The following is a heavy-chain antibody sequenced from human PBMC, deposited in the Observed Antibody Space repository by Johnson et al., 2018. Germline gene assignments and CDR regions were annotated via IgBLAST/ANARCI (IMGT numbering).Heavy chain of an antibody. V-gene: IGHV3-15*07. CDR3: TTGDFLSGYYTTGVAYFQH. J-gene: IGHJ1*01. CDR2: VKSKADGGPA. CDR1: GFTFTNSW. Sequence: VQLVESGGGLVKPGESLRLSCAASGFTFTNSWMNWVRQTPGKGLEWIGRVKSKADGGPADYAAPLKGRLIISRDDSKNPLFLQMNSLEIEDTALYYCTTGDFLSGYYTTGVAYFQHWGKGSLVTVSS. D-gene: IGHD3-3*01.